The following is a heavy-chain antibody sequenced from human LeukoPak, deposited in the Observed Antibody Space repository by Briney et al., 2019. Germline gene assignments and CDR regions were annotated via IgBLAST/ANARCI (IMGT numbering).Heavy chain of an antibody. V-gene: IGHV4-30-2*01. CDR2: IYHSGST. J-gene: IGHJ6*02. CDR3: ARSSGYSYGYNDYYGMDV. D-gene: IGHD5-18*01. CDR1: GGSISSGGYS. Sequence: SETLSLTCAVSGGSISSGGYSWSWIRQPPGKGLEWIGYIYHSGSTYYNPSLKSRVTISVDRSKNQFSLKLSSVTAADTAVYYCARSSGYSYGYNDYYGMDVWGQGTTVTVSS.